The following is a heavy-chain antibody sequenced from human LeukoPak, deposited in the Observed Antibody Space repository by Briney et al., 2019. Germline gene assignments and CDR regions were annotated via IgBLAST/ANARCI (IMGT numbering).Heavy chain of an antibody. V-gene: IGHV1-69*04. CDR2: IIPILGIA. J-gene: IGHJ4*02. CDR1: GGTFSSYA. CDR3: ARDPTYRGYSYGDFDY. D-gene: IGHD5-18*01. Sequence: SVKVSCKASGGTFSSYAISWVRQAPGQGLEWMGRIIPILGIANYAQKFQGRVTITADKSTSTAYMELSSLRSEDTAVYYCARDPTYRGYSYGDFDYWGQGTLVTVSS.